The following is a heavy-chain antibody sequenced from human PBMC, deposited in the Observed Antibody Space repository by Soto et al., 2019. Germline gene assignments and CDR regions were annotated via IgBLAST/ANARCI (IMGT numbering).Heavy chain of an antibody. J-gene: IGHJ6*02. D-gene: IGHD3-3*01. CDR1: GFTFSSYA. CDR2: ISGSGGST. V-gene: IGHV3-23*01. CDR3: ARIFGVVMDYYYYGMDV. Sequence: GGSLRLSCAASGFTFSSYAMSWVRQAPGKGLEWVSAISGSGGSTYYADSVKGRFTISRDNSKNTLYLQMNSLRAEDTAVYYCARIFGVVMDYYYYGMDVWGQGTTVTVSS.